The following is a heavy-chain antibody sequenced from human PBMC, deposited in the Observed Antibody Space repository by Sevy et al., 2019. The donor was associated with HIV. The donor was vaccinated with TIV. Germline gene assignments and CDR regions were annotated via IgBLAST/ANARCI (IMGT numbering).Heavy chain of an antibody. CDR3: ARDGVTAARNYYGMDV. D-gene: IGHD2-21*02. V-gene: IGHV4-30-4*01. J-gene: IGHJ6*02. Sequence: SETLSLTCTVSGGSISSGDYYWSWIRQPPGKGLEWIGYIYYSGSTYYNPSLKSRVTISVDTSNNQFSLKLSSVTAADTAVYYCARDGVTAARNYYGMDVWGQGTTVTVSS. CDR1: GGSISSGDYY. CDR2: IYYSGST.